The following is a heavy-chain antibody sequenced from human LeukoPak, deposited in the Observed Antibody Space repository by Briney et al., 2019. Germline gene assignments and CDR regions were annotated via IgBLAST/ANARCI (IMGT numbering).Heavy chain of an antibody. CDR1: GFTFSSYA. Sequence: PGGSLRLSCAASGFTFSSYAMSWVRQAPGKGLEWVSAISGSGGSTYYADSVKGRFTISRDNSKNTLYLQMNSLRAEDTAVYYCAKQPQDYDSSGSFDYWGRGTLVTVSS. CDR2: ISGSGGST. CDR3: AKQPQDYDSSGSFDY. D-gene: IGHD3-22*01. J-gene: IGHJ4*02. V-gene: IGHV3-23*01.